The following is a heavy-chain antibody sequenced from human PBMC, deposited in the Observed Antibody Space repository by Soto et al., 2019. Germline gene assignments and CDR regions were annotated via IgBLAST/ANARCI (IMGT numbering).Heavy chain of an antibody. D-gene: IGHD6-13*01. CDR1: GGSFSGYY. V-gene: IGHV4-34*01. Sequence: QVQLQQWGAGLLKPSETLSLTCAVYGGSFSGYYWSWIRQPPGKGLEWIGEINHSGSTNYNPSLKRRVTIXXDXSXXQFSLKLSSVTAADTAVYYCARDIAAAGIYYGMDVWGQGTTVTVSS. CDR2: INHSGST. J-gene: IGHJ6*02. CDR3: ARDIAAAGIYYGMDV.